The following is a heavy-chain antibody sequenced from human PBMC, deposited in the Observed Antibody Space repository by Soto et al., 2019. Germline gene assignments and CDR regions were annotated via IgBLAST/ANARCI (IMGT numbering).Heavy chain of an antibody. Sequence: QVQLVESGGGVVQPGRSLRLSCAASGFTFSSYAMHWVRQAPGKGLEWVAVISYDGSNKYYADSVKGRFTISRDNSKNTLYLQMNSLRADVTAVYYCARSSGAARPGDYWGQGTLVTVSS. CDR2: ISYDGSNK. CDR3: ARSSGAARPGDY. CDR1: GFTFSSYA. V-gene: IGHV3-30-3*01. D-gene: IGHD6-6*01. J-gene: IGHJ4*02.